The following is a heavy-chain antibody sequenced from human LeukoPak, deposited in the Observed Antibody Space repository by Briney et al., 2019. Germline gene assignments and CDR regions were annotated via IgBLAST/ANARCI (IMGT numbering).Heavy chain of an antibody. J-gene: IGHJ4*02. Sequence: GGSLRLSCSASGFTFAWMSWVRQAPGKGLEWVGRIKSKTDGGTTDYAALVKGRFTISRDDSKNTVYLQMNSLESEDTAFYYCTTGTGATTFGYWGQGTLVTVSS. D-gene: IGHD1-26*01. V-gene: IGHV3-15*01. CDR2: IKSKTDGGTT. CDR1: GFTFAW. CDR3: TTGTGATTFGY.